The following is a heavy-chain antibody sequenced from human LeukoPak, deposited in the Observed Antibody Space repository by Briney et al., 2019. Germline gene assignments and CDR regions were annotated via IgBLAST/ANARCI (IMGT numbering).Heavy chain of an antibody. CDR3: ARLLPTMVRGVPNWFDP. Sequence: SETLSLTCTVSGGSISSYYWSWIRQPPGKGLEWIGYIYYSGSTNYNPSLKSRVTISVDTSKNQFSLKLSSVTAADTAVYYCARLLPTMVRGVPNWFDPWGQGTLVTVSS. CDR2: IYYSGST. D-gene: IGHD3-10*01. J-gene: IGHJ5*02. CDR1: GGSISSYY. V-gene: IGHV4-59*08.